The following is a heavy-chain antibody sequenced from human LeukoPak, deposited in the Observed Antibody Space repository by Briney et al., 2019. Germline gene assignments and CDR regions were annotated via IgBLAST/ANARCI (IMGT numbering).Heavy chain of an antibody. CDR3: AKDRSSWYGAFDI. V-gene: IGHV3-9*01. J-gene: IGHJ3*02. D-gene: IGHD6-13*01. CDR1: GFTFSSYA. CDR2: ISWNSGSI. Sequence: GGSLRLSCAASGFTFSSYAMSWVRQAPGKGLEWVSGISWNSGSIVYADSVKGRFTISRDNAKNSLYLQMNSLRDEDTALYYCAKDRSSWYGAFDIWGQGTMVTVSS.